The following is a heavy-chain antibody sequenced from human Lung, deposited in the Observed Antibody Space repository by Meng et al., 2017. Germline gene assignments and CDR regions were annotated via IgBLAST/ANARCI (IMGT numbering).Heavy chain of an antibody. V-gene: IGHV4-34*01. CDR2: INHSGST. CDR3: ARGPTTMAHDFDY. Sequence: QVQLQRWGAGLLKPSETLSPTCVVLGGSFSDYYWSWIRQPPGKGLEWIGEINHSGSTNYNPSLESRATISVDTSQNNLSLKLSSGTAADSAVYYCARGPTTMAHDFDYWGQGTLVTVSS. D-gene: IGHD4-11*01. J-gene: IGHJ4*02. CDR1: GGSFSDYY.